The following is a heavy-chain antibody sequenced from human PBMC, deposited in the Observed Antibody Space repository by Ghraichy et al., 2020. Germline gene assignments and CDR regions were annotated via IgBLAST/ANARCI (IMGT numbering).Heavy chain of an antibody. D-gene: IGHD6-19*01. CDR3: ARHAGIAVPEDY. J-gene: IGHJ4*02. CDR2: IYYSGST. CDR1: GGSISSSSYY. Sequence: SQTLSLTCTVSGGSISSSSYYWGWIRQPPGKGLEWIGSIYYSGSTYYNPSLKSRVTISVDTSKNQFSLKLSSVTAADTAVYYCARHAGIAVPEDYWGQGTLVTVSS. V-gene: IGHV4-39*01.